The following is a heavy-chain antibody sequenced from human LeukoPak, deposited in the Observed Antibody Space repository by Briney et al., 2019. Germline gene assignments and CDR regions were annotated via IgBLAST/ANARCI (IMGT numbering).Heavy chain of an antibody. CDR1: GGTFSSYA. J-gene: IGHJ6*03. D-gene: IGHD6-13*01. CDR3: ARCGYSSSWYSRAYYYYMDV. V-gene: IGHV1-69*05. CDR2: IIPIFGTA. Sequence: SVKASCKASGGTFSSYAISWVRQAPGQGLEWMGGIIPIFGTANYAQKFQGRVTITTDESTSTAYMELSSLRSEDTAVYYCARCGYSSSWYSRAYYYYMDVWGKGTTVTVSS.